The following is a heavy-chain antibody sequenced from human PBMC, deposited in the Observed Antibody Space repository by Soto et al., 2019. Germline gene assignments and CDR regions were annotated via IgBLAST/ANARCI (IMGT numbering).Heavy chain of an antibody. Sequence: QVQLVQSGEEWKKPGPPWRVSCRALGGNFTSIVLEGVGQAPGQGLEFMGGIIPTFGTTNYAHKFGGRVTITADESTGTAYMELSSLRSDDTAVYYCAGASDSTWYNWLDPWGQGTLVTVSS. CDR2: IIPTFGTT. J-gene: IGHJ5*02. CDR1: GGNFTSIV. V-gene: IGHV1-69*01. CDR3: AGASDSTWYNWLDP. D-gene: IGHD5-18*01.